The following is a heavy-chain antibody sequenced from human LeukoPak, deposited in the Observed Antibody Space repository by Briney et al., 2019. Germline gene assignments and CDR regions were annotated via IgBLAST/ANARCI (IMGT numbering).Heavy chain of an antibody. D-gene: IGHD1-1*01. J-gene: IGHJ4*02. V-gene: IGHV4-59*01. CDR2: IYYSGST. CDR1: GGSISSYN. CDR3: ARGGGRTRADY. Sequence: SETLSLTRTVSGGSISSYNWSWIRRPPGKGLEWIGYIYYSGSTNYNPSLKSRVTISVDTSKNQFSLKLSSVTAADTAVYYCARGGGRTRADYWGQGTLVTVSS.